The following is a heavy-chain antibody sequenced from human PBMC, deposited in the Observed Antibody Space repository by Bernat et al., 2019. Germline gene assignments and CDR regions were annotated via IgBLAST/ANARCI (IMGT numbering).Heavy chain of an antibody. CDR3: ARYWDGDYYYYGMDV. CDR2: INSDGSST. CDR1: GFTFSSYW. J-gene: IGHJ6*02. V-gene: IGHV3-74*01. Sequence: EVQLVESGGGLVQPGGSLRLSCAASGFTFSSYWMHWVRQAPGNGLVWVSRINSDGSSTSYADSVKGRFTISRDNAKNTLYLQMNSLRAEDTAVYYCARYWDGDYYYYGMDVWGQGTTVTVSS. D-gene: IGHD4-17*01.